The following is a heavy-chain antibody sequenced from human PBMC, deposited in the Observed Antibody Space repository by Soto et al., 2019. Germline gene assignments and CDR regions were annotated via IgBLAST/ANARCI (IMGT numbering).Heavy chain of an antibody. CDR2: ISSSSSTI. CDR1: GFTFSSYS. D-gene: IGHD2-15*01. V-gene: IGHV3-48*02. J-gene: IGHJ4*02. Sequence: GGSLRLSCAASGFTFSSYSMNWVRQAPGKGLEWVSYISSSSSTIYYADSVKGRFTISRDNAKNSLYLQMNSLRDEDTAVYYCARGHRKLGYCSGGSCPHFDYWGQGTLVTVSS. CDR3: ARGHRKLGYCSGGSCPHFDY.